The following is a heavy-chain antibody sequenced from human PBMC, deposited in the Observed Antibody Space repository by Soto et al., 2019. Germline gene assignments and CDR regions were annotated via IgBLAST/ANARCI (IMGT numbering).Heavy chain of an antibody. D-gene: IGHD3-10*01. J-gene: IGHJ5*02. Sequence: QVQLQESRPGLVKPSETLSLTCTVSGASVNSEYFYWNWIRQPPGKGLEWIGCIYYNGSITYNSSLKSRVTISLDTSKNQFSLKPTSVTAADTAVYYCARGIRFIMVRGGIVNSWGQGTLVTVSS. CDR3: ARGIRFIMVRGGIVNS. V-gene: IGHV4-61*01. CDR1: GASVNSEYFY. CDR2: IYYNGSI.